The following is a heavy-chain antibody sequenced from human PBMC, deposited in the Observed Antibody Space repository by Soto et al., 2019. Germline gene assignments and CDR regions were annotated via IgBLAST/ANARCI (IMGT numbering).Heavy chain of an antibody. J-gene: IGHJ4*02. CDR2: IYYSGST. Sequence: SETLSLTCTVSGCSISSGGYYWSWIRQHPGKGLEWIGYIYYSGSTYYNPSLKSRVTISVDTSKNQFSLKLSSVTAADTAVYYCARTPKNLEFDYWGQGTLVTVSS. V-gene: IGHV4-31*03. CDR1: GCSISSGGYY. CDR3: ARTPKNLEFDY.